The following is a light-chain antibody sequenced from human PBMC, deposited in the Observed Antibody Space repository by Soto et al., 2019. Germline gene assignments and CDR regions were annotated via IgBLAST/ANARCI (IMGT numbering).Light chain of an antibody. CDR2: GAS. CDR3: QQYGSSPMYT. J-gene: IGKJ2*01. Sequence: EIVLTQSPGTLSLSPGERATLSCRASQSVSSSYLAWYQQKPGQAPRLLIYGASSKATGIPDRFSGSGSGTDFTLTISRLEPEGFAVYYCQQYGSSPMYTFAQGTKLEIK. V-gene: IGKV3-20*01. CDR1: QSVSSSY.